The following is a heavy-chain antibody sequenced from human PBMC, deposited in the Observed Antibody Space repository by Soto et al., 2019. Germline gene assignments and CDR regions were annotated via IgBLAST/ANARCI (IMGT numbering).Heavy chain of an antibody. J-gene: IGHJ5*02. V-gene: IGHV1-69*02. CDR3: ALGFQQLLNWFDP. D-gene: IGHD6-13*01. CDR2: IIPILGIA. CDR1: GGTFSSYT. Sequence: GASVKVSCKASGGTFSSYTISWVRQAPGQGLEWMGRIIPILGIANYAQKFQGRVTITADKSTSTAYMELSSLRSEDTAVYYCALGFQQLLNWFDPWGQGTLVTVSS.